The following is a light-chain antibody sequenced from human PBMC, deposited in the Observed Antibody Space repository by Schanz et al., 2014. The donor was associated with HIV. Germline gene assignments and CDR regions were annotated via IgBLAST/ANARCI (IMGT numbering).Light chain of an antibody. Sequence: DIQMTQSPSTLSASVGDRVTITCRASQSISSHLNWYQEKPGKAPKLLIYAASNLQSGVPSRFSGSGSGTDFTLTISSLQPEDFATYYCQQSYSTPRTFGQGTKLEIK. CDR1: QSISSH. CDR2: AAS. V-gene: IGKV1-39*01. J-gene: IGKJ2*01. CDR3: QQSYSTPRT.